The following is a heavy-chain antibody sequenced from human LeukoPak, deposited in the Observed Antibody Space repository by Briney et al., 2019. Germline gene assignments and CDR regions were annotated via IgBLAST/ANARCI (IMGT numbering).Heavy chain of an antibody. Sequence: SVKVSCKASGGTFSSYAISWVRQAPGQGLEWMGGIIPVFGTANYAQKFQGRVTITTDESTSTAYMELSSLRSEDTAVYYCARVGPYDSSGYPFDYWGQGTLVTVSS. J-gene: IGHJ4*02. CDR1: GGTFSSYA. CDR2: IIPVFGTA. D-gene: IGHD3-22*01. CDR3: ARVGPYDSSGYPFDY. V-gene: IGHV1-69*05.